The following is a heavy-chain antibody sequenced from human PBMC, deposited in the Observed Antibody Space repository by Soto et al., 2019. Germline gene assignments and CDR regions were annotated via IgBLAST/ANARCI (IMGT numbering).Heavy chain of an antibody. V-gene: IGHV3-21*01. Sequence: GGSLRLSCAASGFTFSSYSMNWVRQAPGKGLEWVSSISSSSSYIYYADSVKGRFTISRDNAKNSLYLQMNSLRAEDTAVYYCARIQPGYDPFDIWGQGKMATVSS. J-gene: IGHJ3*02. CDR1: GFTFSSYS. D-gene: IGHD2-15*01. CDR2: ISSSSSYI. CDR3: ARIQPGYDPFDI.